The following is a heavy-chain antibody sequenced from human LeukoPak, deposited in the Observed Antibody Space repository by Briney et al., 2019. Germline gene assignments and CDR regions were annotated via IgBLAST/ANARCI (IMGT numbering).Heavy chain of an antibody. J-gene: IGHJ3*02. CDR2: INPNSGGT. CDR3: VRDEGYCSSTSCYRHAFDI. CDR1: GYTFTGYY. D-gene: IGHD2-2*01. V-gene: IGHV1-2*04. Sequence: ASVKVSCKASGYTFTGYYMHWVRQAPGQGLEWMGWINPNSGGTNYAQKFQGWVTMTRDTSISTAYMELSRLRSDDTAVYYCVRDEGYCSSTSCYRHAFDIWGQGTMVTASS.